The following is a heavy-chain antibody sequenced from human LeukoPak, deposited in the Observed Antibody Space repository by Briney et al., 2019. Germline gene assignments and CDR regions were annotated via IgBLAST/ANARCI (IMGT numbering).Heavy chain of an antibody. D-gene: IGHD5-24*01. Sequence: QPGGSLRLSCAASGFTFSSYWMSWVRQAPGKGLEWVSAISGGGTPTFYADSVKGRFITSRDNSKNTLYLQMNSLRVEDTAVYYCARDLDDYNDFPPIFQYWGQGTQVIVSS. J-gene: IGHJ1*01. CDR1: GFTFSSYW. CDR3: ARDLDDYNDFPPIFQY. V-gene: IGHV3-23*01. CDR2: ISGGGTPT.